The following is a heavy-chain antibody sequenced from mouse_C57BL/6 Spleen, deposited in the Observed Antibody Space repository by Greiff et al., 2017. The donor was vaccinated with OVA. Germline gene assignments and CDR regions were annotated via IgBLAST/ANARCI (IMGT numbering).Heavy chain of an antibody. CDR3: AREGDYYGSSAWFAY. V-gene: IGHV1-18*01. CDR2: INPNNGGT. D-gene: IGHD1-1*01. Sequence: EVKLMESGPELVKPGASVKIPCKASGYTFTDYNMDWVKQSHGKSLEWIGDINPNNGGTIYNQKFKGKATLTVDKSSSTAYLELRSLTSEDTAVYYCAREGDYYGSSAWFAYWGQGTLVTVSA. J-gene: IGHJ3*01. CDR1: GYTFTDYN.